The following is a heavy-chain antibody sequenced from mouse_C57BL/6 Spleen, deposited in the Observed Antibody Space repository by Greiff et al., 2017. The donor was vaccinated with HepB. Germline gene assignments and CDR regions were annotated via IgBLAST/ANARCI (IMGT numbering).Heavy chain of an antibody. D-gene: IGHD2-12*01. J-gene: IGHJ4*01. CDR3: ARPYSLYAMDY. V-gene: IGHV1-64*01. Sequence: QVQLQQPGAELVKPGASVKLSCKASGYTFTSYWMHWVKQRPGQGLEWIGMIHPNSGSTNYNEKFKSKATLTVDKSSSTAYMQLSSLTSEDSAVCYCARPYSLYAMDYWGQGTSVTVSS. CDR2: IHPNSGST. CDR1: GYTFTSYW.